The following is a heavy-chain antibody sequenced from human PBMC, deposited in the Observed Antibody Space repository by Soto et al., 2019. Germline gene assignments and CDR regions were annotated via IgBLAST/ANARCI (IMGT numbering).Heavy chain of an antibody. V-gene: IGHV4-30-4*01. Sequence: PSETLSLTCTLSGGSISSGDYYWSWIRQPPGKGLEWIGYIYYSGSTYYNPSLKSRVTISVDTSKNQFSLKLSSVTAADTAVYYCARHSSYDSSGYPIDYWGQGTLVTV. CDR2: IYYSGST. CDR3: ARHSSYDSSGYPIDY. J-gene: IGHJ4*02. D-gene: IGHD3-22*01. CDR1: GGSISSGDYY.